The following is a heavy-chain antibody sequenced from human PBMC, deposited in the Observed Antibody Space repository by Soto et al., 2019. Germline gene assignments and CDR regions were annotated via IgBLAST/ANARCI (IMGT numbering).Heavy chain of an antibody. CDR3: ARARSDYYYYGMDV. V-gene: IGHV4-31*03. CDR2: IYYSGST. CDR1: GGSISSGGYY. Sequence: QVQLQESGPGLVKPSQTLSLTCTVSGGSISSGGYYWSWIRQHPGKGLEWIGYIYYSGSTYYNPSLKSRVTISVDTSKNQFSLQLSSVTAADTAVYYCARARSDYYYYGMDVWGQGTTVTVSS. D-gene: IGHD3-16*01. J-gene: IGHJ6*02.